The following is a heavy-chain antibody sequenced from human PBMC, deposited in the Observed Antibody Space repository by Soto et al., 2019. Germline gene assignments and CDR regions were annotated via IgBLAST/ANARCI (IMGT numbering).Heavy chain of an antibody. V-gene: IGHV3-7*01. Sequence: EVQLVESGGGLVQPGGSLRLSCAASGFTFSSYWMSWVRQAPGKGLEWVANIKQDGSEKYYVDSVKGRFTISRDNAKNSLYLQMNSLRAEETAVYYCARDWSPVVPAAMGDDAFDIWGQGTMVTVSS. D-gene: IGHD2-2*01. CDR3: ARDWSPVVPAAMGDDAFDI. CDR2: IKQDGSEK. CDR1: GFTFSSYW. J-gene: IGHJ3*02.